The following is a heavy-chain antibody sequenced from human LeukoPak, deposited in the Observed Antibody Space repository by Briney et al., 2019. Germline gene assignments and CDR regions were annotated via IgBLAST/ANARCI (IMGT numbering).Heavy chain of an antibody. CDR3: ATSPYYDFWSGHNGAFDI. CDR2: IIPIFSTA. Sequence: GASVKVSCKASGGTFGSYAISWVRQAPGQGLEWMGGIIPIFSTANYAQKFPGRVTITADESTSPVYMELGSLRSEDTAVYSCATSPYYDFWSGHNGAFDIWGQGTMVIVSS. CDR1: GGTFGSYA. D-gene: IGHD3-3*01. J-gene: IGHJ3*02. V-gene: IGHV1-69*13.